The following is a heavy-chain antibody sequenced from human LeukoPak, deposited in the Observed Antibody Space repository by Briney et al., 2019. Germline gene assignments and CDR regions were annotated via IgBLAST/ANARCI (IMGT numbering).Heavy chain of an antibody. D-gene: IGHD4-17*01. CDR1: GFTFSSYG. CDR3: AKEAYGDPLIDY. Sequence: GGTLTLSCAASGFTFSSYGMHWVRQAPGKGLEWVAVISYDGSNKYYADSVKGRFTISRDNSKNTLYLQMNSLRAEDTAVYYCAKEAYGDPLIDYWGQGTLVTVSS. J-gene: IGHJ4*02. V-gene: IGHV3-30*18. CDR2: ISYDGSNK.